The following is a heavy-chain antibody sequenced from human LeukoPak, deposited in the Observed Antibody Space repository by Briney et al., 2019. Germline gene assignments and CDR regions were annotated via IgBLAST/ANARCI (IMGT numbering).Heavy chain of an antibody. Sequence: AGGSLRLSCAASGFTFSSSWMTWVRQAPGKGLEGVSYISSSGSTIYYADSVKGRFTISRDNAKNSLYLQMNSLRAEDTAVYYCASGFGLRPAWGQGTLVTVSS. V-gene: IGHV3-48*04. J-gene: IGHJ4*02. CDR2: ISSSGSTI. CDR3: ASGFGLRPA. D-gene: IGHD5-12*01. CDR1: GFTFSSSW.